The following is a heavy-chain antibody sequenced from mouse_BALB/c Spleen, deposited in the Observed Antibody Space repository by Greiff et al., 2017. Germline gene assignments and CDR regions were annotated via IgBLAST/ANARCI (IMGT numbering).Heavy chain of an antibody. CDR3: ARGGWLLRTAMDY. V-gene: IGHV14-3*02. D-gene: IGHD2-3*01. CDR1: GFNIKDTY. CDR2: IDPANGNT. J-gene: IGHJ4*01. Sequence: EVKLQESGAELVKPGASVKLSCTASGFNIKDTYMHWVKQRPEQGLEWIGRIDPANGNTKYDPKFQGKATITADTSSNTAYLQLSSLTSEDTAVYYCARGGWLLRTAMDYWGQGTSVTVSS.